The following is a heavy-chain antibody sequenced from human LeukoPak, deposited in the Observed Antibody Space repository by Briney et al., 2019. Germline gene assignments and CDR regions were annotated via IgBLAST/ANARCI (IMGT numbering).Heavy chain of an antibody. CDR2: ISAYNGNT. Sequence: ASVNVSCKASVYTLTSYGISWVPQAPGQGLAGMGWISAYNGNTKAAQKLQGRVTMTTDTSTRTAYMELRSLRSDGTAVYYCAIDWSYCSSTSCGNLNWFDPWGQGPLVTVSS. D-gene: IGHD2-2*01. V-gene: IGHV1-18*01. J-gene: IGHJ5*02. CDR3: AIDWSYCSSTSCGNLNWFDP. CDR1: VYTLTSYG.